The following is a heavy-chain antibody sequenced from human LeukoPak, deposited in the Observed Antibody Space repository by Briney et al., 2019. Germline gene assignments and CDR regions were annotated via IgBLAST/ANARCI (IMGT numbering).Heavy chain of an antibody. Sequence: NTSETLSLTCTVSGGSISSSSYYWGWIRQPPGKGLEWIGGIYYSGSTYYNPSLKSRVTISVDTSKYQFSLKLSSVTAADTAVYYCARQHYYDSSGYYPAYNWFDPWGQGTLVTVSS. D-gene: IGHD3-22*01. CDR1: GGSISSSSYY. CDR3: ARQHYYDSSGYYPAYNWFDP. J-gene: IGHJ5*02. CDR2: IYYSGST. V-gene: IGHV4-39*01.